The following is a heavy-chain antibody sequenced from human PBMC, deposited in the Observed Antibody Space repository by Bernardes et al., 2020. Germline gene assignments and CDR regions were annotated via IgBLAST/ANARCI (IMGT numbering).Heavy chain of an antibody. D-gene: IGHD3-16*01. V-gene: IGHV4-34*01. Sequence: SETLSLTCAVYGGSFSGYYWSWIRQPPGKGLEWIGEINHSGSTNYNPSLKSRVTISVDTSKNQFSLKLSSVTAADTAVYYCARGWFLYVWGRELLSKPYYFDYWGQGTLVTVSS. J-gene: IGHJ4*02. CDR1: GGSFSGYY. CDR2: INHSGST. CDR3: ARGWFLYVWGRELLSKPYYFDY.